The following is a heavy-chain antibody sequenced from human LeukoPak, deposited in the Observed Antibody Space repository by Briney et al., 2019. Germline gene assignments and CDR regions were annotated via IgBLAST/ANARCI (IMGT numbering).Heavy chain of an antibody. D-gene: IGHD6-19*01. Sequence: SETLSLTCAVYGGSFSGYYWSWIRQPPGKGLEWIGEINHSGSTNYNPSLKSRVTISVDTSKNQFSLKLSSVTAADTAVYYCARRRGVYSSGWYNYYYYMDVWGKGTTVTISS. V-gene: IGHV4-34*01. J-gene: IGHJ6*03. CDR3: ARRRGVYSSGWYNYYYYMDV. CDR2: INHSGST. CDR1: GGSFSGYY.